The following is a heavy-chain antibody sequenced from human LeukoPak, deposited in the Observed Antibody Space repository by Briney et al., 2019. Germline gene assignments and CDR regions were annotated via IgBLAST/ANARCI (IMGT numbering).Heavy chain of an antibody. CDR3: AAKILGSAPFDF. D-gene: IGHD3-10*01. Sequence: PGGSLRLSCVASKFTNYAMTWVRQAPGKGLEWVSVISGSGDITYYADSVKGRFTISSSEKTFYLQMNSLRAEDTAVYFCAAKILGSAPFDFWGQGTLVTVSA. CDR2: ISGSGDIT. J-gene: IGHJ4*02. CDR1: KFTNYA. V-gene: IGHV3-23*01.